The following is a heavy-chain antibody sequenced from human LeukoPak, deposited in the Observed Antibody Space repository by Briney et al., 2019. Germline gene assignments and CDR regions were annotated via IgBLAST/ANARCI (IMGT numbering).Heavy chain of an antibody. V-gene: IGHV3-23*01. CDR1: GSGFTFGNFG. D-gene: IGHD3-16*01. J-gene: IGHJ6*03. CDR3: AKDGSWGDYYFYFYMDV. CDR2: ISGSGYYT. Sequence: GGSLRLSCEASGSGFTFGNFGMSWVRQAPGKGLERLSGISGSGYYTYYADSVNGRFTISRDNSKNTLYIEMNSLRAEDTAVYYCAKDGSWGDYYFYFYMDVWGKGTTVTVSS.